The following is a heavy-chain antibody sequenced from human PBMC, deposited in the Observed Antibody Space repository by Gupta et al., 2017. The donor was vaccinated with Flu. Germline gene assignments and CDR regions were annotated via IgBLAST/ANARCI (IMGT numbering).Heavy chain of an antibody. V-gene: IGHV3-15*01. D-gene: IGHD6-19*01. J-gene: IGHJ4*02. CDR1: GFTFSNAW. CDR3: TTGEKQWLVRPPLDY. Sequence: EVQLVESGGGLVKPGGSLRLSCAASGFTFSNAWMSWVRQAPGKGLAWVGRIKSKTDGGTTDYAAPVKGRFTISRDDSKNTLYLQMNSLKTEDTAVYYCTTGEKQWLVRPPLDYWGQGTLVTVSS. CDR2: IKSKTDGGTT.